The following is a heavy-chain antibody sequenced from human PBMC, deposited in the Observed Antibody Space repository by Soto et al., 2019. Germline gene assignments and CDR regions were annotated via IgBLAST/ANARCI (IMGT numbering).Heavy chain of an antibody. CDR3: ARGYSYGYFSTARYYGMDV. CDR2: IYPGDSDT. J-gene: IGHJ6*02. Sequence: PGESLKISCKGAGYSFTSYWIGWVRQMPGKGLEWMGIIYPGDSDTRYSPSFQGQVTISADKSISTAYLQWSSLKASDTAMYYCARGYSYGYFSTARYYGMDVWGQGTTVTVSS. D-gene: IGHD5-18*01. CDR1: GYSFTSYW. V-gene: IGHV5-51*01.